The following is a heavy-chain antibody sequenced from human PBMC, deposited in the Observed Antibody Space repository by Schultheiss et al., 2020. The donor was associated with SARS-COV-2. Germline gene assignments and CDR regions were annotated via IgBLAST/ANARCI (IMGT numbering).Heavy chain of an antibody. Sequence: ASVKVSCKASGYTFTSYDINWVRQAPGQGLEWMGWINPNSGGTRYAQKFQGRVTMTSDTSISTAYMELRSLRSDDTAVYYCARVDGYCSSTSCYEGGYFQHWGQGTLVTVSS. V-gene: IGHV1-2*02. D-gene: IGHD2-2*03. CDR1: GYTFTSYD. J-gene: IGHJ1*01. CDR2: INPNSGGT. CDR3: ARVDGYCSSTSCYEGGYFQH.